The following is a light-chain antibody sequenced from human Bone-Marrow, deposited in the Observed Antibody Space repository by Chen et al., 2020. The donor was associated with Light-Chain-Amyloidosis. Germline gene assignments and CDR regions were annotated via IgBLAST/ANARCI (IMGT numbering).Light chain of an antibody. CDR2: KDS. Sequence: SYELTQPPSVSVSPGQTTRITCSGDALPKQFAFWYQQKPGQAPVLVIFKDSERPSGIPARFSGSSSGTTATLTISGVQAEDEADYYCQSADSGGIVFGGGTKLTVL. J-gene: IGLJ2*01. V-gene: IGLV3-25*03. CDR3: QSADSGGIV. CDR1: ALPKQF.